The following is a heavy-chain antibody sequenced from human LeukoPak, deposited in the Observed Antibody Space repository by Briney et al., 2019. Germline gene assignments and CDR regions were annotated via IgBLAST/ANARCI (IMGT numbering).Heavy chain of an antibody. V-gene: IGHV3-23*01. Sequence: GGSLRLSCAASGFTFSSYAMTWVRQAPGKGQEWVSSISGSGGSTYYADSVKGRFTISRDTSKNTLYLQMNSLRAEDTAVYYCAKGYSSGWWGYYFDYWGQGTLVTVSS. CDR2: ISGSGGST. CDR1: GFTFSSYA. J-gene: IGHJ4*02. D-gene: IGHD6-19*01. CDR3: AKGYSSGWWGYYFDY.